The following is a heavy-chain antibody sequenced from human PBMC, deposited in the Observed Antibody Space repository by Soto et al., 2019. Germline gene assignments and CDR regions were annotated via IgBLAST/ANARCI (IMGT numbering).Heavy chain of an antibody. V-gene: IGHV3-11*06. CDR1: GFSVGDNY. CDR3: ARSSGRRHVFTFDYGLDV. D-gene: IGHD3-16*01. CDR2: SSSSGGYT. Sequence: QVQLVESGGGLVEPGGSLRLSCAASGFSVGDNYMTWIRQAPGKGLEWLSYSSSSGGYTNYADSVKGRFTLSRDNAKNSLYLQMDSLRAEDTAVYFCARSSGRRHVFTFDYGLDVWGQGTTVTVSS. J-gene: IGHJ6*02.